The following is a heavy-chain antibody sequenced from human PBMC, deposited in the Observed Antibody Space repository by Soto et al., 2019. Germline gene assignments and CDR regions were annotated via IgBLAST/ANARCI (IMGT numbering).Heavy chain of an antibody. D-gene: IGHD3-22*01. V-gene: IGHV1-2*04. Sequence: ASVKVSCKASGYTFTGYYMHWVRQAPGQGLEWMGWINPNSGGTNYAQKFQGWVTMTRDTSISTAYMELSRLRSDDTAVYYCARERPSLTYDYDSSGSWFDPWGQGTLVTVSS. CDR3: ARERPSLTYDYDSSGSWFDP. J-gene: IGHJ5*02. CDR1: GYTFTGYY. CDR2: INPNSGGT.